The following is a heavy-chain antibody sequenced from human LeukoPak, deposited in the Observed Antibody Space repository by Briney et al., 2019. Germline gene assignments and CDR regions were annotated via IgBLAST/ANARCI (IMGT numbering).Heavy chain of an antibody. CDR1: GFTFSSYG. J-gene: IGHJ6*04. D-gene: IGHD3-10*01. CDR2: ISYDGSNK. CDR3: AKDRGDEIGSGSHPLTYCYGMDV. Sequence: GGSLRLSCAASGFTFSSYGMHWVRQAPGKGLEWVAVISYDGSNKYYADSVKGRFTISRDNSKNTLYLQMNSLRAEDTAVYYCAKDRGDEIGSGSHPLTYCYGMDVWGKGTTVTVSS. V-gene: IGHV3-30*18.